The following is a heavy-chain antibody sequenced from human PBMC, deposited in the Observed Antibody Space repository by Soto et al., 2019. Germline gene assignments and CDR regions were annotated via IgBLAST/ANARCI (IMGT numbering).Heavy chain of an antibody. CDR3: ARSGYTGYDPRPNFDF. J-gene: IGHJ4*02. V-gene: IGHV4-59*01. Sequence: PSETLSLTCTVSGYYIINYYWSWIRQPPGKGLQWIGYIYDSGSTNYNPSLKSRVTISVDTSKNQFSLKLSSVTAADTAVYFCARSGYTGYDPRPNFDFWGQGTLVTVSS. CDR2: IYDSGST. D-gene: IGHD5-12*01. CDR1: GYYIINYY.